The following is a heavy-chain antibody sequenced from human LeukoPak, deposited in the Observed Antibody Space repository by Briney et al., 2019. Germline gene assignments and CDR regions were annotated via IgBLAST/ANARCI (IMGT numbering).Heavy chain of an antibody. V-gene: IGHV3-53*01. CDR2: IYSDGST. Sequence: PGGSLRLSCAVSGFTVSSNYMNWVRQAPGKGLEWVSIIYSDGSTYYADSVKGRFTISRDNAKNSLYLQMNSLRAEDTAVYYCARDRMAIAARPEGYWFDPWGQGTLVTVSS. D-gene: IGHD6-6*01. J-gene: IGHJ5*02. CDR1: GFTVSSNY. CDR3: ARDRMAIAARPEGYWFDP.